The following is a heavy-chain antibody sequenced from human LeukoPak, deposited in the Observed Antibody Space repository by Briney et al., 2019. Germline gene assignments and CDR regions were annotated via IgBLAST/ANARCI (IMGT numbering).Heavy chain of an antibody. D-gene: IGHD2-2*01. CDR2: IYYSGST. Sequence: SETLSLTCTVSGYSISSGYYWGWIRQPPGKGLEWIGSIYYSGSTYYNPSLKSRVTISVDTSKNQFSLKLSSVTAADTAVYYCARDFEDIVVVPAARYYFDYWGQGTLVTVSS. CDR3: ARDFEDIVVVPAARYYFDY. V-gene: IGHV4-38-2*02. CDR1: GYSISSGYY. J-gene: IGHJ4*02.